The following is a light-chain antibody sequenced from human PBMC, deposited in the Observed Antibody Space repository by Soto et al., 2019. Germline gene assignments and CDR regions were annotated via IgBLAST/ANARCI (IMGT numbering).Light chain of an antibody. Sequence: QSALTQPASVSGSPGQSITISCTGTSSDVGSYNLVSWYQQHPGKAPKLMIYEANKRPSGVSNRFSGSKSGNTASLTISGLQAEDEADYYCCSYAGSPYVFGTGTKVTVL. CDR3: CSYAGSPYV. V-gene: IGLV2-23*01. CDR1: SSDVGSYNL. J-gene: IGLJ1*01. CDR2: EAN.